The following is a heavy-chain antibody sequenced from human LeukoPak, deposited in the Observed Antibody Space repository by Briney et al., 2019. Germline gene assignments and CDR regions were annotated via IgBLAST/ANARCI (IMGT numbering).Heavy chain of an antibody. Sequence: SQTLSLTCAIFGDSVSADADSATWNWIRQSPSRGLEYLGRTYYRSTTSKWSSDYAPSVRGRITISPDTCKNELSLHLNSVTPEDTAVYYCARANHRAFDIWGQGTMVAVSS. V-gene: IGHV6-1*01. CDR3: ARANHRAFDI. CDR2: TYYRSTTSKWSS. J-gene: IGHJ3*02. CDR1: GDSVSADADSAT.